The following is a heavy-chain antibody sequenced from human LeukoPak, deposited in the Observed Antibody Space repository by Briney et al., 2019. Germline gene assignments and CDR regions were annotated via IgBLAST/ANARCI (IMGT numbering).Heavy chain of an antibody. Sequence: GGSLRLSCTVSEFTFSDYYMSWIRQAPGKGLEWVSAISGSGGSTYYADSVKGRFTISRDNSKNTLYLQMNSLRAEDTAVYYCAKDQGYYDFWSGFDYWGQGTLVTVSS. CDR3: AKDQGYYDFWSGFDY. CDR2: ISGSGGST. D-gene: IGHD3-3*01. CDR1: EFTFSDYY. J-gene: IGHJ4*02. V-gene: IGHV3-23*01.